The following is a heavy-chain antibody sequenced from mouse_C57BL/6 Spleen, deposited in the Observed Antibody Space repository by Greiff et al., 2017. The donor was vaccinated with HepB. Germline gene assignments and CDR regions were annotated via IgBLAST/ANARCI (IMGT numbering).Heavy chain of an antibody. D-gene: IGHD2-3*01. CDR1: GYSITSGYY. J-gene: IGHJ4*01. CDR2: ISYDGSN. Sequence: EVKLVESGPGLVKPSQSLSLTCSVTGYSITSGYYWNWIRQFPGNKLEWMGYISYDGSNNYNPSLKNRISITRDTSKNQFFLKLNSVTTEDTATYYCARVMREDYAMDYWGQGTSVTVSS. V-gene: IGHV3-6*01. CDR3: ARVMREDYAMDY.